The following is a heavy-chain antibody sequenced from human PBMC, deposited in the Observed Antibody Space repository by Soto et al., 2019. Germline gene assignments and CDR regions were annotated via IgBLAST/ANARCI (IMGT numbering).Heavy chain of an antibody. V-gene: IGHV3-30*04. Sequence: QVQLVESGGDMAQAGTSLRLSCTGSGFTFNSVSQHWVRQGPDKGLEWVAVVSFDGKVTYYADSVKGRFTVSRDISKNTIYLQANSLRPEDTAVYYCAREPYGDSQYFDYWGQGTPVTVSS. D-gene: IGHD2-21*02. J-gene: IGHJ4*02. CDR2: VSFDGKVT. CDR3: AREPYGDSQYFDY. CDR1: GFTFNSVS.